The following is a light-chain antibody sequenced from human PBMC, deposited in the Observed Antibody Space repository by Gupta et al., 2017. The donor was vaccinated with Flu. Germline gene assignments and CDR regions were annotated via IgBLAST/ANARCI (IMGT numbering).Light chain of an antibody. Sequence: QSVLTQPPSVSAAPGQKVTISCAGSSSNIGNNYVSWYKRLPGPAPKLLIYANNKRPSGIPDGCSGSNAGTSDTLGITGLQTGDEADYYGGTGNSSLSAEVCGGGTKRTVL. CDR1: SSNIGNNY. CDR2: ANN. J-gene: IGLJ3*02. V-gene: IGLV1-51*01. CDR3: GTGNSSLSAEV.